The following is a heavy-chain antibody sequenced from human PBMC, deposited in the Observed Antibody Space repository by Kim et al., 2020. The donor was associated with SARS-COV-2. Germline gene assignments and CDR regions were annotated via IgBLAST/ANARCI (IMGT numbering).Heavy chain of an antibody. CDR2: RT. J-gene: IGHJ4*02. V-gene: IGHV4-4*08. D-gene: IGHD4-17*01. Sequence: RTNYKAALKSRVTISVNTARSAFSLKLTSVTPADTAVYYCARVAAVTRLDYWGQGILVTVSS. CDR3: ARVAAVTRLDY.